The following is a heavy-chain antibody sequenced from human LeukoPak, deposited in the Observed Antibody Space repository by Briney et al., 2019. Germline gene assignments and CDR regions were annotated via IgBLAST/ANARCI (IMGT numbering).Heavy chain of an antibody. CDR1: GFPFSTYA. D-gene: IGHD4-17*01. V-gene: IGHV3-33*01. J-gene: IGHJ4*02. Sequence: GGSLRLSCAASGFPFSTYAMHWVRQAPGTGLEWVAVIWYDGSDKYYAYSVEGRFTISRDNSGNTVYLQMNSLRAEDTAVYYCAREGRIYGDFDFDYWGQGTLVTVSS. CDR3: AREGRIYGDFDFDY. CDR2: IWYDGSDK.